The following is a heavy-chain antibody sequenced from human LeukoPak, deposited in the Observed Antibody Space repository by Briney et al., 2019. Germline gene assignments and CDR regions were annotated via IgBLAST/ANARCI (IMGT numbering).Heavy chain of an antibody. CDR3: ARPGVGSGRYGAFDI. V-gene: IGHV4-59*01. Sequence: SSETLSLTCTVSGGSISSYYWSWIRQPPGKGLEWIGYIYYSGSTNYKPSLKSRVTISVDTSKNQFSLKLSSVTAADTAVYYCARPGVGSGRYGAFDIWGQGTLVIVSS. CDR1: GGSISSYY. D-gene: IGHD5-18*01. J-gene: IGHJ3*02. CDR2: IYYSGST.